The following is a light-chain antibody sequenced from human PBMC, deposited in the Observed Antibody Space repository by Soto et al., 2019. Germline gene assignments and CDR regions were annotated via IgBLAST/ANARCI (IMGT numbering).Light chain of an antibody. CDR2: GAS. Sequence: EIVLTQSPGTLSLSPGERATLSCRASQSVSSSYLAWYQQKPGQAPRLLIYGASSRATGIPDRFSGSGSGTEFTLTISRLEPEDFAVYYCQQYGSSPLTFGGGTTVELK. CDR3: QQYGSSPLT. V-gene: IGKV3-20*01. CDR1: QSVSSSY. J-gene: IGKJ4*01.